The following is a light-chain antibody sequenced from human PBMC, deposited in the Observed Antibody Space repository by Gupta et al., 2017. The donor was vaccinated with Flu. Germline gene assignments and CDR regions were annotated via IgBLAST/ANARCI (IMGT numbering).Light chain of an antibody. CDR2: DAS. CDR3: QQRSDWPRIT. J-gene: IGKJ5*01. Sequence: EIVLTQSPATQSLSPGERATLSCRASQSVSSYLAWYQQKPGQAPRLLMYDASNRATGTPARFSGSGSGIDFTLTISSLEPEDFAVYYCQQRSDWPRITFGQGTRLEIK. CDR1: QSVSSY. V-gene: IGKV3-11*01.